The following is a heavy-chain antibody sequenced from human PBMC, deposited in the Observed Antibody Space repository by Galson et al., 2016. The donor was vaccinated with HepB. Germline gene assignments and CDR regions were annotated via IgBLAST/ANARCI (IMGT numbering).Heavy chain of an antibody. CDR2: ISLSSGHT. D-gene: IGHD3-9*01. CDR3: AGGRTYSRWEYFDV. Sequence: SVKVSCKASGYTFTNHGISWVRKAPGQGLEWIGWISLSSGHTNYAQRVQGRITMTTDTSTNTAYMELRSLTSDDTAVYFCAGGRTYSRWEYFDVWGQGTLVTVST. V-gene: IGHV1-18*01. CDR1: GYTFTNHG. J-gene: IGHJ4*02.